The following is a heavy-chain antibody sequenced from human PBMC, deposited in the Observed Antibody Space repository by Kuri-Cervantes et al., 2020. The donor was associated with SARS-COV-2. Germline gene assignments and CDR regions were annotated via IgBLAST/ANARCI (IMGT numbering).Heavy chain of an antibody. V-gene: IGHV4-34*01. CDR2: INHSGST. J-gene: IGHJ2*01. CDR1: GGSFSGYY. CDR3: ARGRIGYSSGWSYWYFDL. D-gene: IGHD6-19*01. Sequence: SETLSLTCAVDGGSFSGYYWSWIRQPPGKGLEWIGEINHSGSTNYNPSLKSRVTISVDTSKNQFSLKLSSVTAADTAVYYCARGRIGYSSGWSYWYFDLWGRGTLVTDSS.